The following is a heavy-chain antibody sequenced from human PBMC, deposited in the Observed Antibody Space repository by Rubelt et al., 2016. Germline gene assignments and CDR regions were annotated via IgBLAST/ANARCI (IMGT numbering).Heavy chain of an antibody. CDR3: ARVVGIQALDY. J-gene: IGHJ4*02. D-gene: IGHD1-14*01. V-gene: IGHV3-23*01. Sequence: GKGLEWVSAISGSGGSTYYADSVKGRFTISRDNSKNTLYLQMNSLRAEDTALYYCARVVGIQALDYWGQGTLVTVSS. CDR2: ISGSGGST.